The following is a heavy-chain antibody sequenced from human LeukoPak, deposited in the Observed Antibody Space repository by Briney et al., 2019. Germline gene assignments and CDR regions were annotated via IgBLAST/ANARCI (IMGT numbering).Heavy chain of an antibody. CDR1: GFTFSSYS. CDR2: ISSSSSYI. CDR3: ARVRYFDRGGAFDI. V-gene: IGHV3-21*01. D-gene: IGHD3-9*01. J-gene: IGHJ3*02. Sequence: PGGSLRLSCAASGFTFSSYSMNWVRQAPGKGLEWVSSISSSSSYIYYADSVKGRFTISRDNAKNSLYLQMNSLRAEDTAVYYCARVRYFDRGGAFDIWGQGTMVTVSS.